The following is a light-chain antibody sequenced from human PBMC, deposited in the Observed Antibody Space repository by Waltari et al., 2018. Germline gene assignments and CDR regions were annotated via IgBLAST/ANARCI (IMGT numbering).Light chain of an antibody. CDR1: RSISSW. V-gene: IGKV1-5*03. CDR2: GSS. Sequence: DIQMTQSPSTLSASVGDTVTITCRASRSISSWLAWHQQKPGKAPKVLIYGSSTLESGVPSRFIGSGSGTEFTLTISSLQSDDFATYYCQQYNSAWAFGQGTKVEVK. J-gene: IGKJ1*01. CDR3: QQYNSAWA.